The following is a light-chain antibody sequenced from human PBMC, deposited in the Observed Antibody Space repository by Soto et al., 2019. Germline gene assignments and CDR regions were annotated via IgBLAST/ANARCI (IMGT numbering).Light chain of an antibody. CDR1: SSDVGAYKY. CDR2: EVS. V-gene: IGLV2-14*01. J-gene: IGLJ3*02. CDR3: SSYTTTTAWV. Sequence: SALTRPASVSGSPGQSITISCTGSSSDVGAYKYVSWFQQHPGKAPKLIIYEVSNRPSGVSDRFSGSKSGNTAPLTISGLQAEDEADYHCSSYTTTTAWVFGGGTKVTVL.